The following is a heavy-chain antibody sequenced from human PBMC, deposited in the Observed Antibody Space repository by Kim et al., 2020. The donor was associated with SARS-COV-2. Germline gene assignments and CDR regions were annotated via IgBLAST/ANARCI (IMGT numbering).Heavy chain of an antibody. V-gene: IGHV3-15*01. Sequence: APVKGRFTISRDDSKNTLYLQMNSLKTEDTAVYYCTAVYYDFWSGYYFDYWGQGTLVTVSS. CDR3: TAVYYDFWSGYYFDY. J-gene: IGHJ4*02. D-gene: IGHD3-3*01.